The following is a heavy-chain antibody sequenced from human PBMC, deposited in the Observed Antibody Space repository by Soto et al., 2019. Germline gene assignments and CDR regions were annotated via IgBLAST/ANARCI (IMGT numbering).Heavy chain of an antibody. Sequence: SVKVSCQASGGTFSSYAISWVRQAPGQGLEWMGGIIPIFGTANYAQKFQGRVTITADESTSTAYMELSSLRSEDTAVYYCARDVGATTPYYGMDVWGQGTTVTVSS. J-gene: IGHJ6*02. D-gene: IGHD1-26*01. CDR3: ARDVGATTPYYGMDV. CDR1: GGTFSSYA. V-gene: IGHV1-69*13. CDR2: IIPIFGTA.